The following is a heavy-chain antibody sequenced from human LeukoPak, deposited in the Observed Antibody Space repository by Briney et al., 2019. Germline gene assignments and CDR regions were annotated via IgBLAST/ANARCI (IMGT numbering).Heavy chain of an antibody. Sequence: ASVKVSCKASGYTFTDYYMHWLRQAPGQGLEWMGWINPNNGGTNHAQKFQGRVTMTRATSMNTVYMELRRLRSDDTAVYYCARSGRVGALPGNEDAFDTWGRGTMVTVSS. CDR2: INPNNGGT. D-gene: IGHD1-26*01. J-gene: IGHJ3*02. V-gene: IGHV1-2*02. CDR3: ARSGRVGALPGNEDAFDT. CDR1: GYTFTDYY.